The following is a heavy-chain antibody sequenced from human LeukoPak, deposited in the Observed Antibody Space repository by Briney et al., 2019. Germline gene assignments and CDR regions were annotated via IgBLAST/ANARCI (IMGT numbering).Heavy chain of an antibody. CDR1: GDSVSSNSAT. D-gene: IGHD2-21*02. V-gene: IGHV6-1*01. Sequence: SQTLSLTCAISGDSVSSNSATWNWIRQSPSRGLEWLGRTYYRSKWYNDYAVSVKSRITINPDTSKNQFSLQLNSVTPEDTAVYYCAKRRGMGDPLYYYYYGMDVWGQGTTVTVSS. CDR2: TYYRSKWYN. J-gene: IGHJ6*02. CDR3: AKRRGMGDPLYYYYYGMDV.